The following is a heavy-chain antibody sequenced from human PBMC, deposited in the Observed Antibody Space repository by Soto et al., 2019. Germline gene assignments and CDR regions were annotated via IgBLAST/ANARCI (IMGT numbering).Heavy chain of an antibody. V-gene: IGHV3-23*01. D-gene: IGHD6-6*01. Sequence: PGGSLRLSCAASGFAFSNYAMHWVRQAPGKGLEWVSSISTSIDATYYADSVKGRFTISRDDSKNTLYLQMNSLTAEDSAVYYCAKDRTVAARNFDYWGQGTQVTVSS. J-gene: IGHJ4*02. CDR3: AKDRTVAARNFDY. CDR1: GFAFSNYA. CDR2: ISTSIDAT.